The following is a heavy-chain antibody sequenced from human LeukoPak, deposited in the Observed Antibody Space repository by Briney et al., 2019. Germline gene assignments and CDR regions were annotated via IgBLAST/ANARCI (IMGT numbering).Heavy chain of an antibody. Sequence: WASVKVSCKASGYILTNYYMHGVRQAPGQGLEWMGWINPHSSDTKYAPKFRGRVTWTRDTSLNTTYMELSSLTSEDTATYYCARAHQLGAFDFWGQGTLVTVSS. CDR1: GYILTNYY. CDR3: ARAHQLGAFDF. V-gene: IGHV1/OR15-1*04. J-gene: IGHJ3*01. D-gene: IGHD1-1*01. CDR2: INPHSSDT.